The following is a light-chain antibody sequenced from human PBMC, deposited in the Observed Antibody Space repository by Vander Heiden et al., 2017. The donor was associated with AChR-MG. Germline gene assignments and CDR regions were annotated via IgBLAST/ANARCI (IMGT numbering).Light chain of an antibody. CDR1: SSNIAKYH. Sequence: QPVLTQPPSVSAALGQNVSISCSGSSSNIAKYHLSWYHEPPTTAPKVLIYDNCERPSGIRDRFSGSRSGTADTLGVTGPQTGDEDDHYCETWATSLSAGVFGGGTNL. J-gene: IGLJ3*02. CDR3: ETWATSLSAGV. CDR2: DNC. V-gene: IGLV1-51*01.